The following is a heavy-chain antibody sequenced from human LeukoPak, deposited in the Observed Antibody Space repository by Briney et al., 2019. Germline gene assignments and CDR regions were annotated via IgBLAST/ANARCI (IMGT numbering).Heavy chain of an antibody. CDR2: ISGSGGST. V-gene: IGHV3-23*01. CDR1: GFTFSSYA. J-gene: IGHJ4*02. Sequence: GGSLRLSCAASGFTFSSYAMSWVRQAPGKGLEWVSAISGSGGSTYYADSVKGRFTISRDNFKNTLYLQMNSLRAEDTAVYYCAKTGGIAVAGRLDWGQGTLVTVSS. D-gene: IGHD6-19*01. CDR3: AKTGGIAVAGRLD.